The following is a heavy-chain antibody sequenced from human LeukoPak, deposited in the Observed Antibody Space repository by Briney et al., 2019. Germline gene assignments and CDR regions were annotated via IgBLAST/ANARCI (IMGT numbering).Heavy chain of an antibody. CDR1: GFTSSDFY. V-gene: IGHV3-11*03. CDR3: ARRSVAGTWDFDY. Sequence: GGSLRLSCAASGFTSSDFYMSWVRQAPGKGLEWLSYISSSSSNANYADSVKGRFTISRDNAKNSLYLQLNSLRAEDTAVYYCARRSVAGTWDFDYWGQGTLVTVSS. J-gene: IGHJ4*02. CDR2: ISSSSSNA. D-gene: IGHD6-19*01.